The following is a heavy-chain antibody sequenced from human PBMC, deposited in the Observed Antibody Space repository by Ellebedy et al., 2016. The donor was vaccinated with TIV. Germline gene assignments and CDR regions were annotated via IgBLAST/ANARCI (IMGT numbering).Heavy chain of an antibody. CDR3: AREGCGRTSCYAEMYNWFDP. CDR1: GYTFTSYG. J-gene: IGHJ5*02. D-gene: IGHD2-2*01. CDR2: ISAYNGNT. Sequence: AASVKVSCKASGYTFTSYGISWVRQAPGQGLEWIGWISAYNGNTNYAQKLQGRVTMSTDISTSTAYMELRSLRSDDTAVYYCAREGCGRTSCYAEMYNWFDPWGQGTLVTVSS. V-gene: IGHV1-18*01.